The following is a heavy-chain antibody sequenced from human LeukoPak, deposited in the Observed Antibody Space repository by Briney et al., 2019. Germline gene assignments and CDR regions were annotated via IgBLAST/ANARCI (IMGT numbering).Heavy chain of an antibody. CDR1: GGSISSSGYY. V-gene: IGHV4-39*01. D-gene: IGHD4-11*01. J-gene: IGHJ4*02. CDR3: ARFRTLTTHFDY. CDR2: IYYSGST. Sequence: SETLSLTCTVSGGSISSSGYYWGWIRQPPGKGLEWIASIYYSGSTYYNPSLKSRITISVNTSKNQFSLKLSSVTAADAAVYYCARFRTLTTHFDYWGQGTLVTVSS.